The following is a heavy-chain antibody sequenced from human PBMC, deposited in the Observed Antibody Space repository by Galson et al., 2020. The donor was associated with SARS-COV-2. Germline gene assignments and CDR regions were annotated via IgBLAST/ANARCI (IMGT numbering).Heavy chain of an antibody. Sequence: HGESLKISCKGSGYSFTSYWIGWVRQMPGKGLEWMGIIYPGDSDTRYSPSFQGQVTISADKSISTAYLQWSSLKASDTAMYYCARRPEFSSGWEYFDYWGQGTLVTVSS. CDR2: IYPGDSDT. D-gene: IGHD6-19*01. J-gene: IGHJ4*02. V-gene: IGHV5-51*01. CDR3: ARRPEFSSGWEYFDY. CDR1: GYSFTSYW.